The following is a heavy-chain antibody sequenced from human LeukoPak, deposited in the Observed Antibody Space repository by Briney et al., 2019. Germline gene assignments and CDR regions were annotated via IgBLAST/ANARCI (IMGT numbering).Heavy chain of an antibody. Sequence: GSLRLSCTASGFTFSSVCMTWVRQAPRKGLGWVWRIKSRTDGETTDYAAPVKGRFSISRDDSENTLYLQMNSLKNEDTAVYFCTTVHGAGPVNFDYWGKGSLVTVSS. CDR2: IKSRTDGETT. V-gene: IGHV3-15*01. CDR1: GFTFSSVC. D-gene: IGHD3-16*01. CDR3: TTVHGAGPVNFDY. J-gene: IGHJ4*02.